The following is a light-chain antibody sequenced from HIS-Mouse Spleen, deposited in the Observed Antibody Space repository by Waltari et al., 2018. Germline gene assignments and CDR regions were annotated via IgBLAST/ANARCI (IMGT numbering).Light chain of an antibody. CDR1: KLGDKY. Sequence: SYELTQPPSVSVSPGQTASITCSGDKLGDKYACWYQQKPGQSPWLVIYQDSKRPSGIPERFSGSNSGNTATLTISGTQAMDEADYYCQAWDSSTDVVFGGGTKLTVL. CDR3: QAWDSSTDVV. CDR2: QDS. J-gene: IGLJ2*01. V-gene: IGLV3-1*01.